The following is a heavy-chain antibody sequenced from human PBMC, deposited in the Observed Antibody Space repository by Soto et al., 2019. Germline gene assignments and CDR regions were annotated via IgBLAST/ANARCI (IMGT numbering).Heavy chain of an antibody. J-gene: IGHJ4*02. CDR3: TRADSDVVILPDVRPLFDL. D-gene: IGHD2-21*02. V-gene: IGHV1-46*04. Sequence: QVQLVQSGAEAKKPGASVKVSCKTSGYDFFKYNMHWVRQAPGQGLEWMGVINPNGGYTRHAQKWQGRVIMTRDTSSKIVYMELSGLTSADTAMYYCTRADSDVVILPDVRPLFDLWGQGALVTVSS. CDR1: GYDFFKYN. CDR2: INPNGGYT.